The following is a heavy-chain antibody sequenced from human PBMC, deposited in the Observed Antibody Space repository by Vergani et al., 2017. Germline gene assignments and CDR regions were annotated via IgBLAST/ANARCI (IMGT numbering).Heavy chain of an antibody. CDR1: GYSLSSGYY. V-gene: IGHV4-38-2*02. Sequence: QVQLQESGPGLVKPSETLSLTCAVSGYSLSSGYYWGWIRQPPGKGLEWIGSIYHSGSTYYNPSLKRRVTISVDTSKNQFSLKLSSVTAADTAVYYCAREGQQLVQRGNVQHWGQGTLVTVSS. CDR3: AREGQQLVQRGNVQH. CDR2: IYHSGST. D-gene: IGHD6-13*01. J-gene: IGHJ1*01.